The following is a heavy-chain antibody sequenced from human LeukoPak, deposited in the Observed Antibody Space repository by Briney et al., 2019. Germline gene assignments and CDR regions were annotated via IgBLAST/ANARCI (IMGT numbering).Heavy chain of an antibody. Sequence: SETLSLTCTVSGGSISSYYWSWIRQPPGKGLEWIGYIYYSGSTNYNPSLKSRVTISVDTSKNQFSLKLSSVTAADTAVYYCARHMRSPEYYYGSGSTRGDYYYYYGMDVWGQGTTVTVSS. J-gene: IGHJ6*02. D-gene: IGHD3-10*01. CDR1: GGSISSYY. CDR2: IYYSGST. V-gene: IGHV4-59*08. CDR3: ARHMRSPEYYYGSGSTRGDYYYYYGMDV.